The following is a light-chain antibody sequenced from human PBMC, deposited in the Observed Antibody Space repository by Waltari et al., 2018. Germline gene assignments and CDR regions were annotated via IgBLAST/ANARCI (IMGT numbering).Light chain of an antibody. CDR2: GAS. CDR3: QQYGSSYRT. CDR1: QSVTSNY. Sequence: EIVLTQSPGTLSLSPGERATLSCSASQSVTSNYLAWYQQKPGQAPRLLIYGASNRATGIPDRFSGSGSGTDFSLTISRLEPEDFAVYYCQQYGSSYRTFGQGTKVEIK. J-gene: IGKJ1*01. V-gene: IGKV3-20*01.